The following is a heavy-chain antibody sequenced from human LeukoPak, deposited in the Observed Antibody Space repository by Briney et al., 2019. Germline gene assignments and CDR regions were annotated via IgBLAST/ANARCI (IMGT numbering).Heavy chain of an antibody. CDR3: AKDLARIGARQSDY. V-gene: IGHV3-23*01. D-gene: IGHD6-6*01. J-gene: IGHJ4*02. CDR2: ISDSVDST. Sequence: GGSLRLSCAASGFTFSSYAMSWVRQAPGKGLEWVSGISDSVDSTHYADSVKGRFTISRDNSKNTLYLQMNSLRAEDTALHYCAKDLARIGARQSDYWGQGTLVTVSS. CDR1: GFTFSSYA.